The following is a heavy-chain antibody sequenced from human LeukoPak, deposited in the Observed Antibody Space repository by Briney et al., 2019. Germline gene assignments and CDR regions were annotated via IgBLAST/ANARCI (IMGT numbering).Heavy chain of an antibody. CDR1: GYTFTGYS. CDR2: INPNSGGT. D-gene: IGHD3-16*01. Sequence: GASVKVSCKASGYTFTGYSMHWVRQAPGQGLEWMGWINPNSGGTNYAQKFQGRVTMTRDTSISTAYMELSRLRSDGTAVYYCARSSFYDYVWGSYPPSDYWGQGTLVTVSS. CDR3: ARSSFYDYVWGSYPPSDY. J-gene: IGHJ4*02. V-gene: IGHV1-2*02.